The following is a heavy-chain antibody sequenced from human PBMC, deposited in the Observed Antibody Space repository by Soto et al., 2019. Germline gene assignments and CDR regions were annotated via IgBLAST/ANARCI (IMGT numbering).Heavy chain of an antibody. J-gene: IGHJ4*02. D-gene: IGHD2-21*02. CDR2: IHPSGGGT. CDR3: ARGGHIAVVTASFDY. CDR1: RCTFNTYY. V-gene: IGHV1-46*02. Sequence: ASDQVSCKPSRCTFNTYYLHWVRQAPGQALEWMGVIHPSGGGTTYAQKFLGRVTVTRDTSTSTVFMELSSLRSDDTAVYYCARGGHIAVVTASFDYWGQGTLVTSPQ.